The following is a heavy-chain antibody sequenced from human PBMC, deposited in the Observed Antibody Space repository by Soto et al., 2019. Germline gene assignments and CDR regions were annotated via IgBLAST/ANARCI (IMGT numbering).Heavy chain of an antibody. CDR1: GFTFSSYA. Sequence: QVQLVESGGGVVQPGRSLRLSCAASGFTFSSYAMHWVRQAPGKGLEWVAVISYDGSNKYYADSVKGRFTISRDNSKNMLYLKMNSLRAEDTAVYYCARGVGATSGGDNWFDPWGQGTLVTVSS. V-gene: IGHV3-30-3*01. J-gene: IGHJ5*02. D-gene: IGHD1-26*01. CDR2: ISYDGSNK. CDR3: ARGVGATSGGDNWFDP.